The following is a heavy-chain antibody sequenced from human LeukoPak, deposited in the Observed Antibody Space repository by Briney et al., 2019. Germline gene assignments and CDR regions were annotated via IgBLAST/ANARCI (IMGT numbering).Heavy chain of an antibody. V-gene: IGHV4-59*08. D-gene: IGHD6-13*01. CDR2: IYYSGST. J-gene: IGHJ4*02. CDR3: ARRGSSSWTSFDH. CDR1: GGSISSYY. Sequence: SETLSLTCTVSGGSISSYYWSWIRQPPGKGLEWIGYIYYSGSTNYNPSLKSRVTISVDTSKNQFSLKLSSVTAADTAVYYCARRGSSSWTSFDHWGQGTLVTVSS.